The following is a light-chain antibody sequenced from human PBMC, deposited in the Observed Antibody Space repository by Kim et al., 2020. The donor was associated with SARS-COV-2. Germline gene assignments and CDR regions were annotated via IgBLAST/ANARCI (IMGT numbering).Light chain of an antibody. CDR2: YDD. J-gene: IGLJ2*01. Sequence: ELTQPPSVSEAPRQRVTISCSGSRPNIGNNAVNWYQQLPGKAPKLLIYYDDLLPSGVSDRFSGSKSGTSASLAISGLQSEDEADYYCAVWDDSLNGVVFGGGTKLTVL. CDR1: RPNIGNNA. V-gene: IGLV1-36*01. CDR3: AVWDDSLNGVV.